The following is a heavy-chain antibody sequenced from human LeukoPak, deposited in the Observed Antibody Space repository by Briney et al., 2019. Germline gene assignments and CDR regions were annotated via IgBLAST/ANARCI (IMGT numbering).Heavy chain of an antibody. CDR1: GDAVYY. J-gene: IGHJ4*02. CDR3: ARTVPTESGYSTYYFDF. CDR2: IYNNEST. Sequence: SETLSLTCTVSGDAVYYWNWIRQPAGKGLEWIGRIYNNESTWSNPSLKSRVSMSIDTSKNQFSLKLSSVTAADTAVYYCARTVPTESGYSTYYFDFWGQGTLVTVSS. V-gene: IGHV4-4*07. D-gene: IGHD3-22*01.